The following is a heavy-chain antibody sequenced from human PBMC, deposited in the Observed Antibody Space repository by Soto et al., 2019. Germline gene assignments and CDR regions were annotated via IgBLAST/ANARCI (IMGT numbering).Heavy chain of an antibody. CDR3: VSRHVSATGIDCLDP. CDR2: INAANGDT. Sequence: GXSMKVSCQDSGYTFSSYGIHWVRQAPGQRLEWMGWINAANGDTKYSPNLQGRVTITRDTSASTAYMELSSLRSEDTALYFCVSRHVSATGIDCLDPWRQGTLVTVSS. V-gene: IGHV1-3*01. CDR1: GYTFSSYG. J-gene: IGHJ5*02. D-gene: IGHD6-13*01.